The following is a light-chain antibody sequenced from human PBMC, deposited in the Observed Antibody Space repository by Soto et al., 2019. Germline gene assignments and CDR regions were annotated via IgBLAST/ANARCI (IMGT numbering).Light chain of an antibody. CDR1: QSVSSY. CDR3: QQRRSWPEYT. V-gene: IGKV3-11*01. CDR2: DAS. J-gene: IGKJ2*01. Sequence: EIVLTQSPATLSLSPGERATLSCRASQSVSSYLACYHQKPGQAPRLLIYDASNSATGIPARFSGSGSGTDVNLTICSRAPEDFAVYYCQQRRSWPEYTFGQGTKLEIK.